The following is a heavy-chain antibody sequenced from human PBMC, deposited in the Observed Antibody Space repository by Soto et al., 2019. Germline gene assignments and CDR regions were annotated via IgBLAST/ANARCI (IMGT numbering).Heavy chain of an antibody. Sequence: GGSLRLSCAASGFTFSSYGMHWVRQAPGKGLEWVAVIWYDGSNKYYADSVKGRFTISRDNSKNTLYLQMNSLRAEDTAVYYCAREEVGTTVTSFRYYYYYGMDVWGQGTTVTVSS. CDR3: AREEVGTTVTSFRYYYYYGMDV. CDR2: IWYDGSNK. J-gene: IGHJ6*02. V-gene: IGHV3-33*01. CDR1: GFTFSSYG. D-gene: IGHD4-17*01.